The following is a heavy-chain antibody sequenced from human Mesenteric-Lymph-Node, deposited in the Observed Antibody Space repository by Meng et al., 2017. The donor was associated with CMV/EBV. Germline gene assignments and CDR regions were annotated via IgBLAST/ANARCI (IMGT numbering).Heavy chain of an antibody. V-gene: IGHV3-15*01. Sequence: GASLMISCVASEVTFKNLWMTGVRQAPGKGPEWVGLIRGNPGGGTTDYAVDVKGRFTVSRDDSKSTLYLQMDSLKIEDTALYYCTTDRPFSGGRLIELWGQGTMVTVSS. CDR2: IRGNPGGGTT. D-gene: IGHD2-15*01. CDR1: EVTFKNLW. CDR3: TTDRPFSGGRLIEL. J-gene: IGHJ3*01.